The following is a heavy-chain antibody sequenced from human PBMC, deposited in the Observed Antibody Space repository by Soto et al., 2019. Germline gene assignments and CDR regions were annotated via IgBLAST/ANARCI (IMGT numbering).Heavy chain of an antibody. V-gene: IGHV1-18*01. CDR3: AKSPRGEMATD. D-gene: IGHD5-12*01. CDR2: INTYNGMT. CDR1: GYTFINYH. Sequence: QVQLVQSGGEVKKPGASVTVSCKASGYTFINYHITWVRQAPGHGLEWMAWINTYNGMTDYAQRFQGRVTMTRDISTSTAYMELRTLGSDDTAVYFCAKSPRGEMATDWGQGTLVTVSS. J-gene: IGHJ4*02.